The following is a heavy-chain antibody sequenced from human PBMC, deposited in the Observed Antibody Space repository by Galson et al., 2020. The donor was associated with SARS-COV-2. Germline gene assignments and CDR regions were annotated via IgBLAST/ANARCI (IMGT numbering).Heavy chain of an antibody. D-gene: IGHD3-22*01. CDR1: GFTLSSYA. CDR2: ISYDGSNK. V-gene: IGHV3-30-3*01. Sequence: TGGSLRLSCAASGFTLSSYAMHWVRQAPGKGLEWVAVISYDGSNKYYADSVTGRFTIPRDTPKNTLYLQMTSLGAEDTAVYYCAREGDYYDSSVYYYAPRYYYGMDVWGQGTTVTVSS. J-gene: IGHJ6*02. CDR3: AREGDYYDSSVYYYAPRYYYGMDV.